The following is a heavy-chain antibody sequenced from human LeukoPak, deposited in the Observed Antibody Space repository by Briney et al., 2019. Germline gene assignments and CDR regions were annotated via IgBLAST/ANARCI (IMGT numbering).Heavy chain of an antibody. CDR3: ARDGYYYDSSGYYHWFFDL. J-gene: IGHJ2*01. CDR1: GFTFSSSW. Sequence: PGGSLRLSCAASGFTFSSSWMHWVRQAPGKGLAWVSRINSDGGSTSYADSVKGRFTISRDNAKNTLYLQMDSLRAEDTALYYCARDGYYYDSSGYYHWFFDLWGRGALVTVSS. D-gene: IGHD3-22*01. V-gene: IGHV3-74*01. CDR2: INSDGGST.